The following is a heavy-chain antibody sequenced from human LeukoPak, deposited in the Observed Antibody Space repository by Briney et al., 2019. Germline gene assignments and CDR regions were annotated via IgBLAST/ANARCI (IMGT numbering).Heavy chain of an antibody. D-gene: IGHD1-26*01. CDR3: ARHLGATAASYCMDV. Sequence: GESLKISCKGSGYSFTSYWIGWVRQMPGKGLEWMGIIYPGDSDTRYSPSFQGQVTISADKSISTAYLQWSSLKASDTAMYYCARHLGATAASYCMDVWGKGTTVTVSS. CDR1: GYSFTSYW. V-gene: IGHV5-51*01. CDR2: IYPGDSDT. J-gene: IGHJ6*03.